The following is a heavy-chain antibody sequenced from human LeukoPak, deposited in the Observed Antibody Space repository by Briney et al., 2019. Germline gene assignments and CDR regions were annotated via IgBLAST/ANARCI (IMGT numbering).Heavy chain of an antibody. V-gene: IGHV1-8*01. CDR3: AREDILTGYFLSGYYYGMDV. Sequence: GASVKVSCKASGYTFTSYDINWVREATAQGLEWMGWMNSNSGNTGYAQKFQGRDTMTRNTSISTAYMELSSLRSEDTAVYYCAREDILTGYFLSGYYYGMDVWGQGTTVTVSS. D-gene: IGHD3-9*01. CDR1: GYTFTSYD. J-gene: IGHJ6*02. CDR2: MNSNSGNT.